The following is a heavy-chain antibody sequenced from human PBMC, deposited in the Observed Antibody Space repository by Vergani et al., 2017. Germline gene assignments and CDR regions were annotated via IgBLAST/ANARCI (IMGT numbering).Heavy chain of an antibody. CDR1: GFTLSNYD. CDR3: ANHFRGWGIDY. Sequence: QVQLVESGGGVVQRGGSLRLSFATSGFTLSNYDMQWIRQGPGKGLEFVAFIQFDGRNQYYADSVKGRLTLSRDFSKNTLYLQMNSLRTDDTATYYCANHFRGWGIDYGGQGTQVIVSS. CDR2: IQFDGRNQ. V-gene: IGHV3-30*02. D-gene: IGHD3-16*01. J-gene: IGHJ4*02.